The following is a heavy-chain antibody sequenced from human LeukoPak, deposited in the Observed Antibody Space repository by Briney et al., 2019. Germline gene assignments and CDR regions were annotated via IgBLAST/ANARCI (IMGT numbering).Heavy chain of an antibody. D-gene: IGHD3-3*01. CDR1: GYTFTSYG. CDR2: ISAYNGNT. CDR3: ARVMGILDYDFWSGPNYYYYGMDV. V-gene: IGHV1-18*01. Sequence: ASVKVSCTASGYTFTSYGTSWVRQAPGQGLEWMGWISAYNGNTNYAQKLQGRGTMTTDTSTSTAYMELRSLRSDDAAVYYCARVMGILDYDFWSGPNYYYYGMDVWGQGTTVTVSS. J-gene: IGHJ6*02.